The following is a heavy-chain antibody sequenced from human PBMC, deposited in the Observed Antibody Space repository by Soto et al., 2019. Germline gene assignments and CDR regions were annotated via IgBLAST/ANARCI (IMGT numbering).Heavy chain of an antibody. CDR3: EKDRGMAAVGGYSSGLEV. V-gene: IGHV3-9*01. Sequence: GGSLRLSCAASGFTFDDYAMHWVRQAPGKVLEWVSGISWNSGSIGYADSVKGRFTISRDNANNSLYLQMNSLRAEDTALYYCEKDRGMAAVGGYSSGLEVGAKGPTVHVPS. CDR2: ISWNSGSI. CDR1: GFTFDDYA. J-gene: IGHJ6*04. D-gene: IGHD6-13*01.